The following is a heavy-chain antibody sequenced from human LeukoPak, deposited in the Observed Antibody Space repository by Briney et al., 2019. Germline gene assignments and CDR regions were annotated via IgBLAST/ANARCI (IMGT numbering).Heavy chain of an antibody. CDR2: ISAYNGNT. D-gene: IGHD2-21*02. CDR1: GYTFTSSG. CDR3: ARDLGLAYCGGDCYSEDAFDI. Sequence: ASVKVSCKASGYTFTSSGISWVRQAPGQGLEWMGWISAYNGNTNYAQKLQGRVTMTTDTSTSTAYMELRSLRSDDTAVYYCARDLGLAYCGGDCYSEDAFDIWGQGTMVTVSS. J-gene: IGHJ3*02. V-gene: IGHV1-18*04.